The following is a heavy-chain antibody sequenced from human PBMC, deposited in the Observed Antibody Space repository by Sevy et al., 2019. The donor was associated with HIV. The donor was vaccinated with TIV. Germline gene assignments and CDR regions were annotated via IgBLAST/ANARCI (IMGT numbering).Heavy chain of an antibody. CDR3: AKFAGDFPHFDF. V-gene: IGHV3-23*01. D-gene: IGHD7-27*01. Sequence: GGSLRLSCAASGFTFSTYSMTWVRQAPGKGLEWVSAISDTGTSTYYTDSVEGRFTISRDNSKSTVYLNMNSLRAEDTALYYCAKFAGDFPHFDFWGQGTLVTVSS. CDR2: ISDTGTST. CDR1: GFTFSTYS. J-gene: IGHJ4*02.